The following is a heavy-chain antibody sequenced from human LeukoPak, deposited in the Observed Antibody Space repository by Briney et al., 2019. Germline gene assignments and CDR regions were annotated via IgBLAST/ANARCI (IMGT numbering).Heavy chain of an antibody. J-gene: IGHJ4*02. Sequence: NPSETLSLTCTISDGSISSYYWSWIRQPAGKGLEWIGRIYTSGSTNYNPSLKSRVTMSVDTSKNQFSLKLSSVTAADTAVYYRAGYSGYGEGYWGQGTLVTVSS. CDR1: DGSISSYY. D-gene: IGHD5-12*01. CDR2: IYTSGST. CDR3: AGYSGYGEGY. V-gene: IGHV4-4*07.